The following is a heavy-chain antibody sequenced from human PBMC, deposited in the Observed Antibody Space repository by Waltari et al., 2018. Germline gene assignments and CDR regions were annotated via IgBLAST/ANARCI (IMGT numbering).Heavy chain of an antibody. V-gene: IGHV3-15*01. D-gene: IGHD2-2*01. CDR3: TTEGGRTWPMY. CDR1: GFTFANVW. J-gene: IGHJ4*02. CDR2: LKSKAEGGTT. Sequence: VQLVESGGGLVKPGDSLRLSCVASGFTFANVWINWVSQAPGKGLEWVGRLKSKAEGGTTDYAAPVKGRFAISRDDSKDTAYLQMNSLKTEDTAMYFCTTEGGRTWPMYWGQGTLVTVSS.